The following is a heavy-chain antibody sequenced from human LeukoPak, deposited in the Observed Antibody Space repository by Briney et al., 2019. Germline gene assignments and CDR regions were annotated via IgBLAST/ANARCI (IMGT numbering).Heavy chain of an antibody. CDR1: GYTFTSYG. J-gene: IGHJ6*02. D-gene: IGHD1-26*01. CDR2: ISAYNGNT. V-gene: IGHV1-18*01. Sequence: ASVKVSCKASGYTFTSYGISWVRQAPGQGLEWMGWISAYNGNTNYAQKLQGRVTMTTDTSTSTAYMELRSLRSDDAAVYYCARDSGSYYYYYYGMDVWGQGTTVTVSS. CDR3: ARDSGSYYYYYYGMDV.